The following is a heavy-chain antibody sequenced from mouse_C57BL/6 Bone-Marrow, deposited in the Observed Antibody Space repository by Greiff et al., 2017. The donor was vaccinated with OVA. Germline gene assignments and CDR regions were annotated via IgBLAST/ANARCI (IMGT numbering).Heavy chain of an antibody. CDR2: SRNKANDYTT. V-gene: IGHV7-1*01. CDR3: ARDRGDYYGLFDY. J-gene: IGHJ2*01. CDR1: GFTFSDFY. D-gene: IGHD1-1*01. Sequence: EVKLVESGGGLVQSGRSLRLSCATSGFTFSDFYMEWVRQAPGKGLEWIAASRNKANDYTTEYSASVKGRFIVSRDTSQSILYLQMNALRAEDTAIYYCARDRGDYYGLFDYWGQGTTLTVSS.